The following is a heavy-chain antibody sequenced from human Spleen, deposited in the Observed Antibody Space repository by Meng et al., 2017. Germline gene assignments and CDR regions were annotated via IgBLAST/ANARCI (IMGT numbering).Heavy chain of an antibody. CDR2: FVNYVDT. V-gene: IGHV1-18*01. J-gene: IGHJ4*02. D-gene: IGHD2-15*01. CDR1: GYTFGSYG. CDR3: ASGTPGRSYCDY. Sequence: QVRLLQAGSEVKKPGASVRGSCKASGYTFGSYGICLVRQAPGQGLEWMGWFVNYVDTYPAPKFQGRVTMTTDTHTNTAFMELRSLTSDDTAVYYCASGTPGRSYCDYWGQGTLVTVSS.